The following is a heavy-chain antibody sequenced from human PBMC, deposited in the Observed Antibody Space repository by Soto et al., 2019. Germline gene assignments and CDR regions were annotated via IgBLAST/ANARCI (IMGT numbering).Heavy chain of an antibody. CDR2: ISYDGSNK. CDR3: ARPLWRDDDNWGYFDL. CDR1: GFTFSSYA. D-gene: IGHD1-1*01. Sequence: QVQLVESGGGVVQPGRSLRLSCAASGFTFSSYAMHWVRQAPGKGLEWVAVISYDGSNKYSAESVKGRFTISRDNSKNTLYLQMNSLRAEDTAVYCCARPLWRDDDNWGYFDLWGRGTLVTVSS. J-gene: IGHJ2*01. V-gene: IGHV3-30-3*01.